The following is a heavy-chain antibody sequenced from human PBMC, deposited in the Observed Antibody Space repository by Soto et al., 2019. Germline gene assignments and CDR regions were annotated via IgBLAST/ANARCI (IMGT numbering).Heavy chain of an antibody. CDR3: AKDQYGSSFSYFFSDI. CDR1: GFTVSSYS. Sequence: GGSLRLSCAASGFTVSSYSMNWVRQAPGKGLEWVSSISSSSSYIYYADSVKGRFTISRDNAKNSLYLQMNSLRAEDTAVYYCAKDQYGSSFSYFFSDIWGQGTMVTVSS. CDR2: ISSSSSYI. V-gene: IGHV3-21*04. D-gene: IGHD3-22*01. J-gene: IGHJ3*02.